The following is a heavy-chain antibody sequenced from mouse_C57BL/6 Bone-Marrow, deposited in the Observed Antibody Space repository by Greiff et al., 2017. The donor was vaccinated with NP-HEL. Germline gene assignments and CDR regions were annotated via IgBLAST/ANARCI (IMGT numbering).Heavy chain of an antibody. Sequence: QVQLQQPGAELVKPGASVKLSCKASGYTFTSYWMHWVKQRPGQGLEWIGMIHPNSGSTNYNEKFKSKATLTVDKSSSTAYMQLSSLTSEDSAVYYCARDYDYDVDSAMDYWGQGTSVTVSS. V-gene: IGHV1-64*01. J-gene: IGHJ4*01. CDR3: ARDYDYDVDSAMDY. CDR1: GYTFTSYW. CDR2: IHPNSGST. D-gene: IGHD2-4*01.